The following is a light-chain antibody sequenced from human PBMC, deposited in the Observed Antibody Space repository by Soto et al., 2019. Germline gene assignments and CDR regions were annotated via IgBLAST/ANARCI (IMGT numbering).Light chain of an antibody. V-gene: IGKV3-15*01. CDR1: QSISNN. J-gene: IGKJ2*01. CDR3: QQYRQWPYT. CDR2: SAA. Sequence: EIVMTQSPGTLSVSPGDEATLFCRASQSISNNLAWYQQRPGQAPRLLLYSAATRATGVPARFSGSGSGTEFTLTISSLQSEDSVVYYCQQYRQWPYTFGQGTKLEIK.